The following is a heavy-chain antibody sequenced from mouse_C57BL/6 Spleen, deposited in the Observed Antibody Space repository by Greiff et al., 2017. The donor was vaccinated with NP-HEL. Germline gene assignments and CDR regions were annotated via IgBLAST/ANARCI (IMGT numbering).Heavy chain of an antibody. V-gene: IGHV1-55*01. CDR1: GYTFTSYW. D-gene: IGHD1-1*01. CDR2: IYPGSGST. CDR3: ARGRGFITTVVATPFDY. Sequence: QVQLQQPGAELVKPGASVKMSCKASGYTFTSYWITWVKQRPGQGLEWIGDIYPGSGSTNYNEKFKSKATLTVDTSSSTAYMQLSSLTSEDSAVYDCARGRGFITTVVATPFDYWGQGTTLTVAS. J-gene: IGHJ2*01.